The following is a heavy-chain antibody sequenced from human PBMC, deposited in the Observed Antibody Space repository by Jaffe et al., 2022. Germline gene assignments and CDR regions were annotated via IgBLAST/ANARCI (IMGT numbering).Heavy chain of an antibody. V-gene: IGHV4-39*01. D-gene: IGHD3-3*01. Sequence: QLQLQESGPGLVKPSETLSLTCTVSGGSISSSSYYWGWIRQPPGKGLEWIGSIYYSGSTYYNPSLKSRVTISVDTSKNQFSLKLSSVTAADTAVYYCATYIRFLEWLYNFYFDYWGQGTLVTVSS. CDR1: GGSISSSSYY. CDR3: ATYIRFLEWLYNFYFDY. CDR2: IYYSGST. J-gene: IGHJ4*02.